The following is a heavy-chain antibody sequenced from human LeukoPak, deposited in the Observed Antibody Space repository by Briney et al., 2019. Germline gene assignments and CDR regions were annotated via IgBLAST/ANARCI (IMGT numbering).Heavy chain of an antibody. CDR1: GFTFSSYG. V-gene: IGHV3-30*02. Sequence: PGGSLRLSCAAAGFTFSSYGMHWVRQAPGKGLEWVAFIRYEGSNKYYADSVKGRFTISRDNSKNTLYLQMNSLRAEDTAVYYCARGITMLGGETYGMDVWGQGTTVAVSS. CDR3: ARGITMLGGETYGMDV. D-gene: IGHD3-10*01. J-gene: IGHJ6*02. CDR2: IRYEGSNK.